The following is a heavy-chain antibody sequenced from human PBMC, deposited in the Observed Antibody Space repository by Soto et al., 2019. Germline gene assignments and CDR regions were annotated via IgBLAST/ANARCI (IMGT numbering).Heavy chain of an antibody. Sequence: QVQLQESGPGLVKPSGTLSLTCAVSGGSISSSNWWTWVRQPPGKGLEWIGEIYHSGSTNYSPSLKRRFTITLDMSKNHFSLKLTSVTAADTAIYYCAGGGNVAEAGTVYIDYWGQGTLVTVSS. D-gene: IGHD6-13*01. V-gene: IGHV4-4*02. J-gene: IGHJ4*02. CDR1: GGSISSSNW. CDR3: AGGGNVAEAGTVYIDY. CDR2: IYHSGST.